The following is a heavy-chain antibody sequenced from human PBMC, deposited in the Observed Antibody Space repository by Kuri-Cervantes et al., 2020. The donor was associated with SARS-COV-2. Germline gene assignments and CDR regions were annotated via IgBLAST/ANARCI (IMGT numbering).Heavy chain of an antibody. Sequence: SETLSLTCAISGDSVSINSAAWNWIRQSPSRGLEWLGRTYYRSKWYNDYAVSVKSRITINPDTSKNQFSLQLSSVTAADTAVYYCARGYGSGSYYPYYYYGMDVWGQGTTVTVSS. J-gene: IGHJ6*02. D-gene: IGHD3-10*01. CDR3: ARGYGSGSYYPYYYYGMDV. V-gene: IGHV6-1*01. CDR2: TYYRSKWYN. CDR1: GDSVSINSAA.